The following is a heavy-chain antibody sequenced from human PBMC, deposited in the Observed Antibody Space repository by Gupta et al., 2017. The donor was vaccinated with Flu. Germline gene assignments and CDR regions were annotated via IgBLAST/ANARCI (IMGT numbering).Heavy chain of an antibody. CDR3: ASRKEAFDI. CDR1: GDSISSYY. D-gene: IGHD1-14*01. J-gene: IGHJ3*02. CDR2: IYYTGST. Sequence: QVQLQESGPGVVKPSETLSLNCTVSGDSISSYYWSWIRQPPGKGLEWIGYIYYTGSTNYNPSLKSRVTMSVDTSKNQFSLKLSSVTAADTAVYYCASRKEAFDIGGQGKMVTVSS. V-gene: IGHV4-59*08.